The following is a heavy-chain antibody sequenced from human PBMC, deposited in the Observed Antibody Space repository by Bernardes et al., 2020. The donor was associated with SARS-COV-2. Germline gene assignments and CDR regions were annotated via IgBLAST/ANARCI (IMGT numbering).Heavy chain of an antibody. CDR2: INSDGSIK. CDR1: GFTFGTYW. CDR3: ARSSNIPDF. D-gene: IGHD2-2*01. V-gene: IGHV3-74*01. Sequence: GGSLRLSCAASGFTFGTYWMNWVRQVPGKGLVWVSRINSDGSIKNYADSVKGRFTISRDNAENTLYLHMNSLRGEDTAVYYCARSSNIPDFWGQGTLVTVSS. J-gene: IGHJ4*02.